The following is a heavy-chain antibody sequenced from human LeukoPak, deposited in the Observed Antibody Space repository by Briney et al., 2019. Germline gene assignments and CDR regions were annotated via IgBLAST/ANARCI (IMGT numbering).Heavy chain of an antibody. D-gene: IGHD6-19*01. CDR3: AKGGGWSPAVLFDY. CDR2: IGGRGGST. CDR1: GFTFSSYA. J-gene: IGHJ4*02. V-gene: IGHV3-23*01. Sequence: PPGGSLRLSCAASGFTFSSYAMSWVRHAPGKGLEWVSAIGGRGGSTYYADSVKGRFTISRDNPKNTLYLQMTSLRAEDTAVYYCAKGGGWSPAVLFDYWGQGTLVTVSS.